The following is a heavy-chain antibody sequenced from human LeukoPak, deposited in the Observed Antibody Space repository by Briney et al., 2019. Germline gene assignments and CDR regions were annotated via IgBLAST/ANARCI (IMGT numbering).Heavy chain of an antibody. J-gene: IGHJ4*02. D-gene: IGHD6-19*01. V-gene: IGHV3-7*01. Sequence: GGSLTLSCAASGFTFSYHWMTWVRQAPGKGLEWVANIKQDGSEKYYVDSVKGRFTISRDNAKNSLYLQMNSLRAEDTAVYYCARVISPYSSLGGYYFDYWGQGTLVTVSS. CDR1: GFTFSYHW. CDR2: IKQDGSEK. CDR3: ARVISPYSSLGGYYFDY.